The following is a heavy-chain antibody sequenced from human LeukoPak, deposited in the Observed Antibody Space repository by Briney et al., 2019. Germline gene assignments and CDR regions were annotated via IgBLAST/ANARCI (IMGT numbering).Heavy chain of an antibody. CDR2: IIPIFGTA. D-gene: IGHD6-19*01. Sequence: SVKVSCKASGGTFSSYAISWVRQAPGQGLEWMGGIIPIFGTANYAQKFQGRVTITADESTSTAYMELSSLRSEDTAVYYCARYDIAVAAAFDYWGQGTLVTVSS. CDR3: ARYDIAVAAAFDY. J-gene: IGHJ4*02. V-gene: IGHV1-69*13. CDR1: GGTFSSYA.